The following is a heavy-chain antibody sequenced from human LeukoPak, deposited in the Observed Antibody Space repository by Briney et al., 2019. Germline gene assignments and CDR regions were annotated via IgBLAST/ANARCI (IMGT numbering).Heavy chain of an antibody. J-gene: IGHJ4*02. D-gene: IGHD6-19*01. CDR2: IYSGGDT. V-gene: IGHV3-53*01. CDR1: GFTVSSNY. Sequence: GGSLRLSCAPSGFTVSSNYMSWVRQAPGKGLEWVSVIYSGGDTYYADSVKGRFTISRDNSKNTLYLQMNSLRAEDTAVYYCARVAVGAGTDYFDYWGQETLVTVSS. CDR3: ARVAVGAGTDYFDY.